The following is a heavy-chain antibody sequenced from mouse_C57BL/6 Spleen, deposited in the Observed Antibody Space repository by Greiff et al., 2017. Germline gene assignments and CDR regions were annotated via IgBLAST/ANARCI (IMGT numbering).Heavy chain of an antibody. CDR1: GYAFSSYW. CDR2: IYPGDGDT. D-gene: IGHD1-1*01. CDR3: ARRHYGSSYRYFDV. Sequence: QVQLQQSGAELVKPGASVKISCKASGYAFSSYWMNWVKQRPGKGLEWIGQIYPGDGDTNYNGKFKGKATLTAYKASSNAYMQLSSLTSEDSAVYFCARRHYGSSYRYFDVWGTGTTVTVAS. J-gene: IGHJ1*03. V-gene: IGHV1-80*01.